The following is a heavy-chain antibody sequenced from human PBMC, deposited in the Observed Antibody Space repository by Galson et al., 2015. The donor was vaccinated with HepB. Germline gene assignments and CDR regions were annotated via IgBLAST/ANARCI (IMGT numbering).Heavy chain of an antibody. CDR3: ARGAVVVPAAIGRLDAFDI. CDR1: GYTFTGYY. Sequence: SVKVSCKASGYTFTGYYMHWVRQAPGQGLEWMGWINPNSGGTNYAQKFQGRVTMTRDTSISTAYMELSRLRSDDTAVYYWARGAVVVPAAIGRLDAFDIWGQGTMVTVSS. D-gene: IGHD2-2*01. V-gene: IGHV1-2*02. J-gene: IGHJ3*02. CDR2: INPNSGGT.